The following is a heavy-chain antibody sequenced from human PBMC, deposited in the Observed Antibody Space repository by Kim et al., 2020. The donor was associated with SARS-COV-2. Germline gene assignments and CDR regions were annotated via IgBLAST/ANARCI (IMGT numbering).Heavy chain of an antibody. CDR2: IVVGSGNT. J-gene: IGHJ4*02. CDR1: GFTFTSSA. V-gene: IGHV1-58*01. D-gene: IGHD1-26*01. Sequence: SVKVSCKASGFTFTSSAVQWVRQARGQRLEWIGWIVVGSGNTNYAQKFQERVTITRDMSTSTAYMELSSLRSEDTAVYYCAADFHAGGGYRSWGQGTLVTVSS. CDR3: AADFHAGGGYRS.